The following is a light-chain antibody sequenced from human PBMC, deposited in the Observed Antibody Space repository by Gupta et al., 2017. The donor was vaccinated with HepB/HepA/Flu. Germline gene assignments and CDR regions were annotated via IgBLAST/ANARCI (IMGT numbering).Light chain of an antibody. J-gene: IGKJ1*01. V-gene: IGKV3-15*01. CDR1: QTINSH. CDR3: QQDNLWPWT. Sequence: EIVMTQSPATLSVSPGERATLSCRASQTINSHVAWYQQKPGQAPRLLIFNISTRGTAIPARFSGSGSGTEFTLTISSLQSEDFVVYYCQQDNLWPWTFGQGTKVEIK. CDR2: NIS.